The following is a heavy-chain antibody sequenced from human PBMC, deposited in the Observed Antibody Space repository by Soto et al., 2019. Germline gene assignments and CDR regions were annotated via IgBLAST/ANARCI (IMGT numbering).Heavy chain of an antibody. J-gene: IGHJ5*02. Sequence: SETLSLTCTVSGGSISSGDYYWSWIRQPPGKGLEWIGYIYYSGSTFYNPSLKNRVTISLDTSKIQFSLKLSSVTAADTAVYYCAREGGDNWFDPWGQGTLVTVSS. CDR3: AREGGDNWFDP. D-gene: IGHD3-16*01. CDR2: IYYSGST. CDR1: GGSISSGDYY. V-gene: IGHV4-30-4*01.